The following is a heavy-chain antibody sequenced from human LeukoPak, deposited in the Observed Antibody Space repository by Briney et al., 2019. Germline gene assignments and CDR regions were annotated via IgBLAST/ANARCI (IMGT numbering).Heavy chain of an antibody. D-gene: IGHD5-18*01. J-gene: IGHJ1*01. CDR3: ARGRDTAMVEH. Sequence: SETLSLTCAVYGWSFSGYSWSWIRQPPGKGLEWIGVINHSGSTNYNPSLKRRVTISVDTSNNQFSLKLSSVTAADTAVYYCARGRDTAMVEHWGQGTLVTVSS. CDR2: INHSGST. V-gene: IGHV4-34*01. CDR1: GWSFSGYS.